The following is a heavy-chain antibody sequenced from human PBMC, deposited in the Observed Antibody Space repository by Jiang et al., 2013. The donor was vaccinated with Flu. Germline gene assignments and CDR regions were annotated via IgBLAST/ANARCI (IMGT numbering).Heavy chain of an antibody. V-gene: IGHV4-59*01. CDR2: IYYSGST. CDR3: VRFGRKGGY. J-gene: IGHJ4*02. D-gene: IGHD1-14*01. Sequence: LLKPSETLSLTCTVSGGSISSYYWSWIRQPPGKGLEWIGYIYYSGSTNYNPSLKSRVTISVDTSKNQFSLKLSSVTAADTAVYYCVRFGRKGGYWGQGTLVTVSS. CDR1: GGSISSYY.